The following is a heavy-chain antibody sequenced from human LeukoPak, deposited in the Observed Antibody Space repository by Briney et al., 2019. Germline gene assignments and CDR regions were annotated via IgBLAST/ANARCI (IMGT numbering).Heavy chain of an antibody. D-gene: IGHD2-2*02. CDR3: ARVGGYCSSTSCYSWFDP. CDR1: GYTFTGYY. V-gene: IGHV1-2*02. J-gene: IGHJ5*02. Sequence: ASVKVSCKASGYTFTGYYMHWVRQAPGQGLEWMGWINPNSGGTNYAQKFQGRVTMTRDTSISTAYMERSRLRSDDTAVYYCARVGGYCSSTSCYSWFDPWGQGTLVTVSS. CDR2: INPNSGGT.